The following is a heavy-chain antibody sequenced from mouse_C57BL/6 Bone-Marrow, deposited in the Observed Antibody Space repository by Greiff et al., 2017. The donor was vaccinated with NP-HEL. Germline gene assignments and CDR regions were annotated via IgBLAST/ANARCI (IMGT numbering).Heavy chain of an antibody. CDR3: ATGLLRAY. J-gene: IGHJ3*01. V-gene: IGHV5-4*01. D-gene: IGHD1-1*01. CDR1: GFTFSSYA. Sequence: EVHLVESGGGLVKPGGSLKLSCAASGFTFSSYAMSWVRQTPEKRLEWVATISDGGSYTYYPDNVKGRFTISRDNAKNNLYLQMSHLKSEDTAMYYGATGLLRAYWGQGTLVTVSA. CDR2: ISDGGSYT.